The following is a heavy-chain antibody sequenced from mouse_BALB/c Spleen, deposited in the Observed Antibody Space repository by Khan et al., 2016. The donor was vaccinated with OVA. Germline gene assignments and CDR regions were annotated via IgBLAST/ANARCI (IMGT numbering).Heavy chain of an antibody. J-gene: IGHJ3*01. CDR1: GFTFSDYY. CDR3: ARCFYGNPFAY. CDR2: ISDGGTYT. Sequence: EVELVESGGDLVKPGGSLKLSCAASGFTFSDYYMYWVRQTPETRLEWVATISDGGTYTYYPDSVKGRFTISRDDARNDLYLQMTSLKSEDTAMYYGARCFYGNPFAYWGQGTLVTVSA. D-gene: IGHD2-1*01. V-gene: IGHV5-4*02.